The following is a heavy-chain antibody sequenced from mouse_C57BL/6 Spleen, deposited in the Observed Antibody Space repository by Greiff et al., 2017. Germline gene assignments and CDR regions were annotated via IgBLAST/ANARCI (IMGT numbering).Heavy chain of an antibody. CDR2: IHPSDSDT. J-gene: IGHJ1*03. CDR1: GYTFTSYW. D-gene: IGHD1-1*01. CDR3: AMVGSSYVDYWYFDV. V-gene: IGHV1-74*01. Sequence: QVQLKQPGAELVKPGASVKVSCKASGYTFTSYWMHWVKQRPGQGLEWIGRIHPSDSDTNYNQKFKGKATLTVDKSSSTAYMQLSSLTSEDSAVYYCAMVGSSYVDYWYFDVWGTGTTVTVSS.